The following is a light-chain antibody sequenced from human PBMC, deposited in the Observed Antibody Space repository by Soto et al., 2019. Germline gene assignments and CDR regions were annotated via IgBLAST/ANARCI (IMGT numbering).Light chain of an antibody. CDR1: SSDVGSYNL. CDR2: EVS. J-gene: IGLJ1*01. V-gene: IGLV2-23*02. Sequence: QSALTQPASVSGSPGQSITISCTGTSSDVGSYNLVSWYQQHPGKAPKLMIYEVSKRPSGVSNRFSGSKSGNTASLTISGLQAEDEADYYCCSYAGSSTLGFGTGTKLTV. CDR3: CSYAGSSTLG.